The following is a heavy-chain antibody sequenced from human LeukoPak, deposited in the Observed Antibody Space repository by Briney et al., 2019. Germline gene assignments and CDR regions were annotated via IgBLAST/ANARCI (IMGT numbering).Heavy chain of an antibody. J-gene: IGHJ3*02. CDR1: GGTFSSYA. CDR3: AVHCSSTSCYRKIDAFDI. CDR2: IIPIFGTA. Sequence: SVKVSCKASGGTFSSYAISWVRQAPGQGLEWMGGIIPIFGTANCAQKFQGRVTITADESTSTAYMELSSLRSEDTAVYYCAVHCSSTSCYRKIDAFDIWGQGTMVTVSS. D-gene: IGHD2-2*01. V-gene: IGHV1-69*01.